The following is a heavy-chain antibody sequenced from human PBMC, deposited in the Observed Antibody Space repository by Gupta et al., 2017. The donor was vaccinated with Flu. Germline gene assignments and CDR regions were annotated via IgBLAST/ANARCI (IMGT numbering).Heavy chain of an antibody. Sequence: QVQLQQWGAGLLKPSETLSLTCAVYGGSFSGYYWSWIRPPPGKGLEWIGEINHSGSTNYNPSLKSRVTISVDTSKNQFSLKLSSVTAADTAVYYCARGPPTMIVVVADAFDIWGQGTMVTVSS. V-gene: IGHV4-34*01. CDR2: INHSGST. CDR3: ARGPPTMIVVVADAFDI. D-gene: IGHD3-22*01. CDR1: GGSFSGYY. J-gene: IGHJ3*02.